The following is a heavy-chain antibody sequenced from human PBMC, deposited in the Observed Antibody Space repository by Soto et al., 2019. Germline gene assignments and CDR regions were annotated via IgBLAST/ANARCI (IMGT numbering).Heavy chain of an antibody. V-gene: IGHV3-30*03. J-gene: IGHJ4*02. D-gene: IGHD6-13*01. Sequence: GGSLRLSCAASGFTFSSYGMHWVRQAPGKGLEWVAVISYDGSNKYYADSATGRFTISRDNAKNTLSLQMNNLKTEDTAVYYCTTKNGYVAPTEYWGQGTLVTVSS. CDR3: TTKNGYVAPTEY. CDR2: ISYDGSNK. CDR1: GFTFSSYG.